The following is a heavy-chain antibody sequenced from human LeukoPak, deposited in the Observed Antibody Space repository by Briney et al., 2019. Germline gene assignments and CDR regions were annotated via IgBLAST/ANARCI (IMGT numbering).Heavy chain of an antibody. Sequence: GGSLRLTCAASGVSFSSYGMHWVRQPPRKGLERVAFIRYDESNKYYADSVNGRFTISRENSSNTLYLQMNSPRAAATAAVYCAKDMEGAFDIWGQGTMVTVSS. CDR3: AKDMEGAFDI. D-gene: IGHD1-1*01. J-gene: IGHJ3*02. V-gene: IGHV3-30*02. CDR2: IRYDESNK. CDR1: GVSFSSYG.